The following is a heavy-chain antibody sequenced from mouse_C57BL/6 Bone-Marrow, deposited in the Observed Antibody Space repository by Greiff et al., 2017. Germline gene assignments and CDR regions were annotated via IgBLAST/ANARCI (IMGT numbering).Heavy chain of an antibody. J-gene: IGHJ2*01. CDR3: ARNPFQYDVDY. Sequence: QVQLKESGAELVRPGTSVKVSCKASGYAFTNYLIEWVKQRPGQGLEWIGVINPGSGGTNYNEKFKGKATLTADKSSRTAYMQRSSLTSEDSAVYFCARNPFQYDVDYWGQGTTLTVSS. CDR1: GYAFTNYL. CDR2: INPGSGGT. D-gene: IGHD2-14*01. V-gene: IGHV1-54*01.